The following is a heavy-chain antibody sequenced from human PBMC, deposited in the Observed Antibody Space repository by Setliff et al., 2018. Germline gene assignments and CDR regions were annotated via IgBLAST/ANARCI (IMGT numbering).Heavy chain of an antibody. CDR1: GFTFSGYS. V-gene: IGHV3-21*05. J-gene: IGHJ4*02. D-gene: IGHD5-12*01. Sequence: PGGSLRLSCEASGFTFSGYSMNWVRQAPGKGLEWVSYISSSSSYTNYADSVKGRFTISRDNSKNTLYLQMNSLRAEDTAVYYCARARGGYDFDYWGQGTLVTVSS. CDR2: ISSSSSYT. CDR3: ARARGGYDFDY.